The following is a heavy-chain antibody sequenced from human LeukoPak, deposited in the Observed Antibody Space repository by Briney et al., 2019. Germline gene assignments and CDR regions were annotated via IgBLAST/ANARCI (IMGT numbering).Heavy chain of an antibody. J-gene: IGHJ4*02. CDR3: ARDPPRIAVAGTGGDDY. CDR1: GFTFSSYS. V-gene: IGHV3-21*01. D-gene: IGHD6-19*01. Sequence: GGSLRLSCAASGFTFSSYSMNWVRQAPGKGLEWVSSISSSSSYIYYADSVKGRFTISRDNAKNSLYLQMNSLRAEDTAVYYCARDPPRIAVAGTGGDDYWGQGTLVTVSS. CDR2: ISSSSSYI.